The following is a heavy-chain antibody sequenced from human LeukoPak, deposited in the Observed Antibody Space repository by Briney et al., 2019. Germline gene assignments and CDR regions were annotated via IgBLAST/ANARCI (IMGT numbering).Heavy chain of an antibody. CDR3: AREGYSYAYYFDY. CDR2: IKQDGSEK. D-gene: IGHD5-18*01. V-gene: IGHV3-7*01. Sequence: SGGSLRLSCAASGFTFSSHWMNWVRQAPGKGLEWVANIKQDGSEKNYVDSVKGRFTISRDNAKNSLYLQMNSLRAEDTAVYYCAREGYSYAYYFDYWGQGTLVTVSP. J-gene: IGHJ4*02. CDR1: GFTFSSHW.